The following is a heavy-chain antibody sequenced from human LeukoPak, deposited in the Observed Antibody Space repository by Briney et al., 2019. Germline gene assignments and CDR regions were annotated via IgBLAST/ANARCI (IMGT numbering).Heavy chain of an antibody. Sequence: FTFSRDNAKNSLYLQMNSLRAEDTAVYYCARRDIVVVPEAAYFDYWGQGTLVTVSS. D-gene: IGHD2-2*01. CDR3: ARRDIVVVPEAAYFDY. V-gene: IGHV3-11*06. J-gene: IGHJ4*02.